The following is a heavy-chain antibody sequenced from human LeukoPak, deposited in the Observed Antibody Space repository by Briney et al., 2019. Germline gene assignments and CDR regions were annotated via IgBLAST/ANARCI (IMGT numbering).Heavy chain of an antibody. Sequence: GGSLRLSCAASGFTVSSNYMSWVRQAPGKGLEWVSVTYSNGRTYYADSVKGRFTISRDISKNTLYLQMNSLRAEDTAVYYCARDNSVRDEAWWFNPWGQGTLVTVSS. CDR1: GFTVSSNY. V-gene: IGHV3-53*01. CDR3: ARDNSVRDEAWWFNP. D-gene: IGHD5-24*01. CDR2: TYSNGRT. J-gene: IGHJ5*02.